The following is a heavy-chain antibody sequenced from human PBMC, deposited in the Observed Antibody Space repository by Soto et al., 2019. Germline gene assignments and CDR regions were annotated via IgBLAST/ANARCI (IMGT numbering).Heavy chain of an antibody. CDR3: AIDGLWFGELGVDV. CDR1: GFTFSSYS. CDR2: ISSSSSTI. V-gene: IGHV3-48*02. D-gene: IGHD3-10*01. J-gene: IGHJ6*02. Sequence: EVQLVESGGGLVQPGGSLRLSCAASGFTFSSYSMNWVRQAPGKGLEWVSYISSSSSTIYYADSVKGRFTISRDNAKNSLYLQMNSLRDEDTAVYYCAIDGLWFGELGVDVWGQGTTVTVSS.